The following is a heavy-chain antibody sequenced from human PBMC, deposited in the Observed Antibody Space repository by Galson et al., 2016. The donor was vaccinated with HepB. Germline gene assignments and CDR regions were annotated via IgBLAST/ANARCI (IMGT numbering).Heavy chain of an antibody. CDR1: GFSFASYG. Sequence: SLRLSCAASGFSFASYGMSWVRQAPGKGLEWVAGISGSGGNSYYADSVKGRFTISRDNSKNTLYLQMKSLRAEDTAIYYCAKGPDFWSGYYHFDYWGQGTLVTVSS. CDR2: ISGSGGNS. J-gene: IGHJ4*02. V-gene: IGHV3-23*01. CDR3: AKGPDFWSGYYHFDY. D-gene: IGHD3-3*01.